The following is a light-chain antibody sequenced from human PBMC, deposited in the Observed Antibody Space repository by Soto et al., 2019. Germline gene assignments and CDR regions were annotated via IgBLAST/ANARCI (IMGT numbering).Light chain of an antibody. CDR3: SSYAGSNIVV. CDR1: SSDVGGYNY. Sequence: QSVLTQPPSASGSPGQSVTISCTGTSSDVGGYNYVSWYQQHPGKAPKLMIYEVSKRPSGVPDRFSGSKSGNTASLTVSGLQAEDEADCYCSSYAGSNIVVFGGGTKVTVL. V-gene: IGLV2-8*01. J-gene: IGLJ2*01. CDR2: EVS.